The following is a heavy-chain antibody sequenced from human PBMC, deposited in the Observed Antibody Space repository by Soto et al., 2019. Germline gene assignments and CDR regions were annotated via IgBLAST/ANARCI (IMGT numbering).Heavy chain of an antibody. CDR3: ASTLDV. J-gene: IGHJ6*02. V-gene: IGHV3-30-3*01. CDR1: GFTFSSYA. CDR2: ISYDGSNK. Sequence: QVQLVESGGGVVQPGRSLRLSCAASGFTFSSYAMQWVRQAPGKGLEWVAVISYDGSNKYYADSVQGRLTISRDKSKNTLYLQMNSLRADDTAVYYCASTLDVWGQGTPVTVSS.